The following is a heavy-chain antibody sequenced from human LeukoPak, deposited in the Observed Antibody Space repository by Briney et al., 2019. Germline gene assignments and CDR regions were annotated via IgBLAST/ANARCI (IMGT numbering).Heavy chain of an antibody. CDR3: AKENDFWSGPEG. Sequence: PGGSLRHSCAASGFTFSSYGMHWVRQAPGKGLEWLTFIQFDGSNKLYADSVKGRFTVSRDTSKNTVYLQMTSLRVEDTAVYYCAKENDFWSGPEGWGQGTLVTVSS. CDR2: IQFDGSNK. D-gene: IGHD3-3*01. CDR1: GFTFSSYG. V-gene: IGHV3-30*02. J-gene: IGHJ4*02.